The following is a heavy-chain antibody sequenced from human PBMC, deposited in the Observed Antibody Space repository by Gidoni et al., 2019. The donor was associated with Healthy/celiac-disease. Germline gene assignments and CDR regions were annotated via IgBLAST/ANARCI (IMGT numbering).Heavy chain of an antibody. Sequence: QVHLVDSGAGLVKPGGSLRLSFAASGFPFSDYYMSWIRQAPGKGLEGVSYISSRSSYTNYADSVKGRFTISRDNAKNSLYLKMNSLRAEDTAVYYCARHYSSGWYENFDYWGQGTLVTVSS. CDR1: GFPFSDYY. CDR3: ARHYSSGWYENFDY. J-gene: IGHJ4*02. D-gene: IGHD6-19*01. V-gene: IGHV3-11*05. CDR2: ISSRSSYT.